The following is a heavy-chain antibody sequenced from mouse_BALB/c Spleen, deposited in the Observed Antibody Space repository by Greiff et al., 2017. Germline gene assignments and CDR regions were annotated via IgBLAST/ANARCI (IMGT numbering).Heavy chain of an antibody. V-gene: IGHV5-9-3*01. D-gene: IGHD2-2*01. Sequence: EVQRVESGGGLVKPGGSLKLSCAASGFTFSSYAMSWVRQTPEKRLEWVATISSGGSYTYYPDSVKGRFTISRDNAKNTLYLQMSSLRSEDTAMYYCARQDGYGAMDYWGQGTSVTVSS. CDR3: ARQDGYGAMDY. CDR1: GFTFSSYA. CDR2: ISSGGSYT. J-gene: IGHJ4*01.